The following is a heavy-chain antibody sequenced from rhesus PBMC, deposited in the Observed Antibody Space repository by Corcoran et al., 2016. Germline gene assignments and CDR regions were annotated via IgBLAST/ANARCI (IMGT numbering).Heavy chain of an antibody. CDR3: ARRKAYSGNYRGFGAFDF. V-gene: IGHV4-160*01. CDR1: GGSINSNY. D-gene: IGHD1-44*01. J-gene: IGHJ3*01. CDR2: IYGSGGHT. Sequence: QVQLQESGPGLVKPSETLSLTCAVSGGSINSNYWSWIRQPPGTGLEWIGHIYGSGGHTHNNPPLNSRLTISTDTTKNQFSLKLSSVTAADTAVYYCARRKAYSGNYRGFGAFDFWGQGLRVTVSS.